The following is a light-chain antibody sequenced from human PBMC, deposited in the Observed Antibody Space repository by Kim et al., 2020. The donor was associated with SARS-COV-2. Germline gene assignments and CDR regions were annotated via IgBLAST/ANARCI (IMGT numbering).Light chain of an antibody. CDR3: QQYGSSP. CDR1: QRVRSSY. Sequence: SLPPGERATLACRASQRVRSSYLAWNQQKPAQAPRLLLSGASSRATGITDRFSGSGSGTDFTLTSSRLEHEDFAVYHCQQYGSSPFGGGTKVDIK. V-gene: IGKV3-20*01. CDR2: GAS. J-gene: IGKJ4*01.